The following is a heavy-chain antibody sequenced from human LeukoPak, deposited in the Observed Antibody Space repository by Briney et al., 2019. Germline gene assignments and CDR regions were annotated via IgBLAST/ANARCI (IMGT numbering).Heavy chain of an antibody. Sequence: ASVKVSCKASGYTFTGYYMHWVRQAPGQGLEWMGWINPNSGGTNYARKFQGWVTMTRDTSISTAYMELSRLRSDDTAVYYCARGGSGWYFYDYWGQGTLVTVSS. J-gene: IGHJ4*02. CDR2: INPNSGGT. V-gene: IGHV1-2*04. CDR1: GYTFTGYY. D-gene: IGHD6-19*01. CDR3: ARGGSGWYFYDY.